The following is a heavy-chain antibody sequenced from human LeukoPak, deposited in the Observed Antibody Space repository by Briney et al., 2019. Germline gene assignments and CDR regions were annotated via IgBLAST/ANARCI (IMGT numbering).Heavy chain of an antibody. Sequence: SETLSLTCTVSGDSISIYYWSWIRQPPGKGLEWIGYINYSGNTNYNPPLKSRVTISVDTSKNQFSLKLSSVTAADTAVYYCARSGIAARRGAFDIWGQGTMVTVSS. CDR3: ARSGIAARRGAFDI. CDR1: GDSISIYY. J-gene: IGHJ3*02. D-gene: IGHD6-6*01. V-gene: IGHV4-59*01. CDR2: INYSGNT.